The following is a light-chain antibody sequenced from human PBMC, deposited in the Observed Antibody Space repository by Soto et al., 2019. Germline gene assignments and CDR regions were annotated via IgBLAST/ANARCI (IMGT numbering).Light chain of an antibody. Sequence: NVLTQSPATLSLSPGHRATLACRASQRVISYLAWYQQKPGQAPRLLIYGASSRATGIPDRFSGSGSGTDFTPTISSLPHDDFAAYYRHQYNCHPWTFGQGTKVDIK. V-gene: IGKV3-11*01. CDR1: QRVISY. CDR2: GAS. J-gene: IGKJ1*01. CDR3: HQYNCHPWT.